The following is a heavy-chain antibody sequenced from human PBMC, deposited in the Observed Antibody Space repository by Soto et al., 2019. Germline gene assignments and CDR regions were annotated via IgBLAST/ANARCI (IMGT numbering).Heavy chain of an antibody. V-gene: IGHV3-74*01. J-gene: IGHJ4*02. CDR1: GFTFSSYW. Sequence: EVHLVESGGGLVQPGGSLRLSCAASGFTFSSYWMHWIRQAPGKGLVWVSRINSDGSAINYADSVKGRFTVSRDNAKNTLYLQMNSLRAEDTAVHYCVRAWAGYWGQGTLVTVSS. D-gene: IGHD6-19*01. CDR3: VRAWAGY. CDR2: INSDGSAI.